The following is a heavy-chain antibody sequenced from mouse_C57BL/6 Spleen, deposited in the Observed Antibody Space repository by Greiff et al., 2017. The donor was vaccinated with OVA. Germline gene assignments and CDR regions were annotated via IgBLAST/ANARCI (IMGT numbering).Heavy chain of an antibody. D-gene: IGHD1-1*01. V-gene: IGHV1-85*01. Sequence: QVQLKQSGPELVKPGASVKLSCKASGYTFTSYDINWVKQRPGQGLEWIGWIYPRDGSTKYNEKFKGKATLTVDTSSSTAYMELHSLTSEDSAVYFCARTITTVEPYWYFDVWGTGTTVTVSS. CDR2: IYPRDGST. J-gene: IGHJ1*03. CDR3: ARTITTVEPYWYFDV. CDR1: GYTFTSYD.